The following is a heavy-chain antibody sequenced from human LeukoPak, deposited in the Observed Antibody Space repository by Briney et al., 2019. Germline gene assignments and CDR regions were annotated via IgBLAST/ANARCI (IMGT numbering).Heavy chain of an antibody. Sequence: GGSLRLSCAASGFTFSSYAMHWVRQAPGKGLEWVAVISYDGSNKYYADSVKGRFTISRDNSKNTLYLQMNSLRAEDTAVYYCARGFYYFDYWGQGTLVTVSS. CDR3: ARGFYYFDY. CDR2: ISYDGSNK. J-gene: IGHJ4*02. V-gene: IGHV3-30-3*01. CDR1: GFTFSSYA.